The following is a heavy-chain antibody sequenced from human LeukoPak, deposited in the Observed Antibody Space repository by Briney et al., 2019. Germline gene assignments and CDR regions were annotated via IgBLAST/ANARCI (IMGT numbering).Heavy chain of an antibody. CDR1: GFTFTSYW. J-gene: IGHJ6*02. Sequence: GGSLRLSCAASGFTFTSYWMHWVRQAPGKGLVWVSRVNSDGSSTTYADSVKGRFTISRDNAKNTLYLQMNSLRAENTAVYYCARGRYYGMDVWGQGTTVTVSS. CDR3: ARGRYYGMDV. V-gene: IGHV3-74*01. CDR2: VNSDGSST.